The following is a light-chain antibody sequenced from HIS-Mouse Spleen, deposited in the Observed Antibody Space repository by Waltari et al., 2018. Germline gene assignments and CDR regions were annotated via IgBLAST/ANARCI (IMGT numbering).Light chain of an antibody. CDR2: DDS. Sequence: SYVLTQPPSVSVAPGKTARITCGGNNIGSKSVHWYQQKPGQAPVLVVYDDSDRPSGIAERFSGSNSGNTATLTIRRVEAGDEADYYCQVWDSSSDHPVFGGGTKLTVL. CDR1: NIGSKS. CDR3: QVWDSSSDHPV. V-gene: IGLV3-21*03. J-gene: IGLJ3*02.